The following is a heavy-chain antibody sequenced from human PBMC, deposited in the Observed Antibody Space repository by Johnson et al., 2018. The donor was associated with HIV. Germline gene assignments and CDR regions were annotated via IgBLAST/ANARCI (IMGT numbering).Heavy chain of an antibody. Sequence: VQLVESGGGLVQPGGSLRLSCAASGFTFSSYAMSWVRQAPGKGLEWVGRTRNKANSYTTEYAASVKGRFTISRDDSKNSLYLQMNSLKTEDPAVYYCARGDCSSTSCPRNAFDIWGQGTMVTVSS. D-gene: IGHD2-2*01. J-gene: IGHJ3*02. CDR3: ARGDCSSTSCPRNAFDI. CDR1: GFTFSSYA. V-gene: IGHV3-72*01. CDR2: TRNKANSYTT.